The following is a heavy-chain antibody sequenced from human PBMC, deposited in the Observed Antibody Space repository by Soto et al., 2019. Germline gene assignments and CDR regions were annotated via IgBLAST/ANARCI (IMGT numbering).Heavy chain of an antibody. Sequence: TGGSLRLSCAASGFTFSSYSMNWVRQAPGKGLEWVSYISSSASHIYYADSVKGRFTISRDNAKKSLYLQMNSLRAEDTAVYYCARGYTGYCSGGTCYWFDPWGQGTLVTVSS. CDR2: ISSSASHI. V-gene: IGHV3-21*01. CDR1: GFTFSSYS. J-gene: IGHJ5*02. D-gene: IGHD2-15*01. CDR3: ARGYTGYCSGGTCYWFDP.